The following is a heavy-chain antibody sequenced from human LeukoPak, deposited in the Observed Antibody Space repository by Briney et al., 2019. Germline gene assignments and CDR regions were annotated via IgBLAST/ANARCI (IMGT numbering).Heavy chain of an antibody. V-gene: IGHV1-69*04. CDR1: GGTFSSYA. J-gene: IGHJ5*02. CDR3: AGGRYCSGGSCYLGWFDP. Sequence: SVKVSCKASGGTFSSYAISWVRQAPGQGLEWMGRIIPILGIANYAQKFQGRVTITADKSTSTAYMELSSLRSEDTAVYYCAGGRYCSGGSCYLGWFDPWGQGTLVTVSS. CDR2: IIPILGIA. D-gene: IGHD2-15*01.